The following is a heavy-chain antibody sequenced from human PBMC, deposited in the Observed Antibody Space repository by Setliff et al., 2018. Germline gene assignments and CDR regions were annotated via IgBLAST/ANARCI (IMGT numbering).Heavy chain of an antibody. V-gene: IGHV3-33*01. CDR2: IWNDGSSK. CDR1: GFTFSNYG. J-gene: IGHJ4*02. D-gene: IGHD3-3*01. Sequence: PGGSLRLSCVASGFTFSNYGMHWVRQAPGKGLEWVALIWNDGSSKFYGDSVKGRFTISRDNSKNTLYLQMNSLRAEDTAVYYCARATLTIFGVVTPFDYWGQGTLVTVSS. CDR3: ARATLTIFGVVTPFDY.